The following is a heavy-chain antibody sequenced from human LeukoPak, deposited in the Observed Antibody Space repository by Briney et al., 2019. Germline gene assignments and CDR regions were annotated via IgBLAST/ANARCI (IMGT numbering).Heavy chain of an antibody. Sequence: PSETLSLTCTVSGGSISTNTDYWGWIRQPPGKGLEWIGSIHYSGSTYYNPSLRSRVTISVDTSKDQFSLRLSSVTAADTAVYYCARHGTDSGSYYWFDPWGQGTLVTVSS. CDR1: GGSISTNTDY. CDR3: ARHGTDSGSYYWFDP. CDR2: IHYSGST. V-gene: IGHV4-39*01. J-gene: IGHJ5*02. D-gene: IGHD1-26*01.